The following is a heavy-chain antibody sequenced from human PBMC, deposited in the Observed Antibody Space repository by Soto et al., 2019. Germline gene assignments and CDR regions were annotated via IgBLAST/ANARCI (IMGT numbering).Heavy chain of an antibody. CDR3: ARGYGSGKYNNWFDP. J-gene: IGHJ5*02. CDR1: GGSISSYY. Sequence: SETLSLTCTVSGGSISSYYWSWIRQPPGKGLKWIGYIYYSGSTNYNPSLKSRVTISVDTSKNQFSLKLSSVTAADTAVYYCARGYGSGKYNNWFDPWGQGTLVTVSS. V-gene: IGHV4-59*08. D-gene: IGHD3-10*01. CDR2: IYYSGST.